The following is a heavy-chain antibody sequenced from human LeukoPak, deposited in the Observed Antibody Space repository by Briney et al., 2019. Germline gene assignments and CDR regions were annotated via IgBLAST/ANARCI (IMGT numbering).Heavy chain of an antibody. CDR2: IYYSGST. CDR1: GGSISSYY. V-gene: IGHV4-59*06. Sequence: SETLSLTCTVSGGSISSYYWSWIRQHPGKGLEWIGYIYYSGSTYYNPSLKSRVTISVDTSKNQFSLKLSSVTAADTAVYYCARDGDSSGSDAFDIWGRGTMVTVSS. D-gene: IGHD3-22*01. CDR3: ARDGDSSGSDAFDI. J-gene: IGHJ3*02.